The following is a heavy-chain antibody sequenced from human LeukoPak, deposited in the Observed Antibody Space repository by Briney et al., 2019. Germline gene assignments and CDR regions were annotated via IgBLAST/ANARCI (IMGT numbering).Heavy chain of an antibody. Sequence: GGSLRLSCAASGFTFSDYYMSWIRQAPGKGLEWVSYISSSGSTIYYADSVKGRFTISRDNAKNSLYLQTNSLRAEDTAVYYCARRPSYDFWSGYYGVDGLDIWGQGTMVTVSS. J-gene: IGHJ3*02. CDR3: ARRPSYDFWSGYYGVDGLDI. D-gene: IGHD3-3*01. CDR2: ISSSGSTI. V-gene: IGHV3-11*01. CDR1: GFTFSDYY.